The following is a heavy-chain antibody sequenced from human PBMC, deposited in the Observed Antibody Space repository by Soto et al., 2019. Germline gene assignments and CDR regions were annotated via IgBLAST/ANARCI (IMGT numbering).Heavy chain of an antibody. J-gene: IGHJ4*02. CDR3: VRSFEYSSSYYFGY. CDR1: GFTFSSYA. Sequence: GGSLRLSCSASGFTFSSYAMHWVRQAPGKGLEYVSAISSNGGSTYYADSVKGRFTISRDNSKNTLYLQMSSLRAEDTAVYYCVRSFEYSSSYYFGYWGQGTLVTVSS. CDR2: ISSNGGST. D-gene: IGHD6-6*01. V-gene: IGHV3-64D*06.